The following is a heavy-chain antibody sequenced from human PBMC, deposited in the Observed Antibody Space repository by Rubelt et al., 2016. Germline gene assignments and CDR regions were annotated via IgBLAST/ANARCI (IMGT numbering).Heavy chain of an antibody. V-gene: IGHV4-34*01. CDR1: GGSFSGYF. J-gene: IGHJ4*02. Sequence: QVQLQQWGAGLLKPSETLSLTCAVYGGSFSGYFWTWIRQPPGKGLEWIGEINHSGSTNYNPSLKSVFTISVDTSKNQFSLKLSSVTAADTAVYYCARGRGYSHGSVEGFDYWGQGTLVTVSS. D-gene: IGHD5-18*01. CDR3: ARGRGYSHGSVEGFDY. CDR2: INHSGST.